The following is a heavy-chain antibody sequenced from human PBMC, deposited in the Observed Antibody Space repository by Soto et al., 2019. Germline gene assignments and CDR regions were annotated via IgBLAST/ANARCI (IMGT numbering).Heavy chain of an antibody. D-gene: IGHD2-21*01. CDR3: ARDPSSGGYCLGPCFDN. V-gene: IGHV4-30-4*01. CDR2: ISYTGST. J-gene: IGHJ4*01. Sequence: SETLSLTCTVSGGTISIGDYYWSWIRQPPGKGLECIGYISYTGSTYYNPSLRSRVTMSVDTSKNQFSLKLGSVAAADTAVYYCARDPSSGGYCLGPCFDNWGHGKRITVSS. CDR1: GGTISIGDYY.